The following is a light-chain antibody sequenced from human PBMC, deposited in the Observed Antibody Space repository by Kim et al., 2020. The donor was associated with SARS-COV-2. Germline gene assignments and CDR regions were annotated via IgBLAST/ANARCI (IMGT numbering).Light chain of an antibody. CDR2: AAS. CDR1: QDIRND. J-gene: IGKJ2*01. CDR3: LQDFDFPYT. Sequence: SASVGDRGTITCRARQDIRNDLAWYQQKPGKAPHLLISAASRLQSGVPSRFSGSGSGTHFTLTISGLQPEDFATYYCLQDFDFPYTFGQGTKLEI. V-gene: IGKV1-6*01.